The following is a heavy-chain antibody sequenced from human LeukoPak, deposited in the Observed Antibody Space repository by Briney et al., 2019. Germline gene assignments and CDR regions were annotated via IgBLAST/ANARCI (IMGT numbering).Heavy chain of an antibody. Sequence: ASVKVSCKASGYTFTGYYMHWVRQAPGQGLEWMGWINPNSGGTNYAQKFQGRVTMTRDTSISTAYMELSRLRSDDTAVYYCARDRITMVRGVYYYYYMDVWGKGTTVTISS. J-gene: IGHJ6*03. D-gene: IGHD3-10*01. CDR3: ARDRITMVRGVYYYYYMDV. V-gene: IGHV1-2*02. CDR2: INPNSGGT. CDR1: GYTFTGYY.